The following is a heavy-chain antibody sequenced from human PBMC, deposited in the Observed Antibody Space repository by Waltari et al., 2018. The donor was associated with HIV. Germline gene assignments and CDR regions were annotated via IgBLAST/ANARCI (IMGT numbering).Heavy chain of an antibody. D-gene: IGHD3-22*01. V-gene: IGHV4-4*02. CDR1: GGSISSSNW. J-gene: IGHJ4*02. CDR3: ARGFYVDSSGYYSHFDY. CDR2: IYHSGST. Sequence: QVQLQESGPGLVKPSGTLSLTCAVSGGSISSSNWWSWVRQPPGKGLEWIGEIYHSGSTNYNPSLKSRVTISVDKSKNQFSLKLSSVTAADTAVYYCARGFYVDSSGYYSHFDYWGQGTLVTVSS.